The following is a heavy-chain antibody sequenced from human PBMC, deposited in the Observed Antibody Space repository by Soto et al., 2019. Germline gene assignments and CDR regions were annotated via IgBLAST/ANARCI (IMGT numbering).Heavy chain of an antibody. CDR1: GGTFSSYA. CDR2: IIPIFGTA. J-gene: IGHJ3*02. CDR3: ARDRIAAAVDAFDI. Sequence: AASVKVSCKASGGTFSSYAISWVRQAPGQGLEWMGGIIPIFGTANYAQKFQGRVTITADESTSTAYMELSSLRSEDTAVYYCARDRIAAAVDAFDIWGQGTMVTVSS. V-gene: IGHV1-69*13. D-gene: IGHD6-13*01.